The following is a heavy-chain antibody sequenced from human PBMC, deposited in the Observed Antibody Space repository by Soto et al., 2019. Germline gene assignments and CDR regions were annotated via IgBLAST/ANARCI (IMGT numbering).Heavy chain of an antibody. Sequence: SETLSLTCTVSGGSISSGGYYWSWIRQHPGKGLEWIGYIYYSGSTYYNPSLKSRVTISVDTSKNQFSLKLSSVTAADTAVYYCARQYYYDSSGYDPFDYWGQGTLVNVSS. D-gene: IGHD3-22*01. CDR2: IYYSGST. J-gene: IGHJ4*02. CDR3: ARQYYYDSSGYDPFDY. CDR1: GGSISSGGYY. V-gene: IGHV4-31*03.